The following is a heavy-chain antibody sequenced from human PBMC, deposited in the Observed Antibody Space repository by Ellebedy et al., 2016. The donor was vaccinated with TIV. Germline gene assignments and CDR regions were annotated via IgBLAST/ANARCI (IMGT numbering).Heavy chain of an antibody. Sequence: GESLKISCAASGFTFSDYYMSWIRQAPGKGLEWVSYITSSGSTIYYADSVKGRFTISRDNAKNSLYLQMNSLRAEDTAVYYCARDPRPYLRYGHYDFWGQGTLVTVSS. V-gene: IGHV3-11*01. J-gene: IGHJ4*02. CDR2: ITSSGSTI. D-gene: IGHD3-9*01. CDR3: ARDPRPYLRYGHYDF. CDR1: GFTFSDYY.